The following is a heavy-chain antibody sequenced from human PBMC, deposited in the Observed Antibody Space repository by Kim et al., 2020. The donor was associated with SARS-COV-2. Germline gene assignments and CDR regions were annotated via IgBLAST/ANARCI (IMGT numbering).Heavy chain of an antibody. CDR2: IYSGGST. Sequence: GGSLRLSCAASGFTVSSNYMSWVRQAPGKGLEWVSVIYSGGSTYYADSVKGRFTISRDNSKNTLYLQMNSLRAEDTAVYYCARAEMATIGAVDYWGQGTLVTVSS. D-gene: IGHD5-12*01. CDR1: GFTVSSNY. J-gene: IGHJ4*02. CDR3: ARAEMATIGAVDY. V-gene: IGHV3-53*01.